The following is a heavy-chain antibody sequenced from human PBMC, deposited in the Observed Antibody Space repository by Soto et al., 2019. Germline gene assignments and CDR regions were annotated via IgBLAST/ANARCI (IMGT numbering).Heavy chain of an antibody. Sequence: QVQLQQWGAGLLKPSETLSLNFAVTCGSLSGYYWSWIRQPPGNGLEWIGEVKDGGHTNYSPSLRGRVTISSDTSNKHCSLRINSVTAAETGVYSCARGQEGDVAPHWDKGSLVTVSS. CDR2: VKDGGHT. D-gene: IGHD5-12*01. V-gene: IGHV4-34*01. CDR1: CGSLSGYY. J-gene: IGHJ4*02. CDR3: ARGQEGDVAPH.